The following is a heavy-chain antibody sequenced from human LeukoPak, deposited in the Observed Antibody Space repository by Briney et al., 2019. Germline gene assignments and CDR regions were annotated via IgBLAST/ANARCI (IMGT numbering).Heavy chain of an antibody. J-gene: IGHJ4*02. V-gene: IGHV4-34*01. Sequence: SETLSLTCAVYGGSFSGYYWSWIRQPPGKGLEWIGEINHSGSTNYNPSLESRVTISVDTSKNQFSLKLSSVTAADTAVYYCARGIVVVPAAPYYFDYWGQGTLVTVSS. D-gene: IGHD2-2*01. CDR2: INHSGST. CDR1: GGSFSGYY. CDR3: ARGIVVVPAAPYYFDY.